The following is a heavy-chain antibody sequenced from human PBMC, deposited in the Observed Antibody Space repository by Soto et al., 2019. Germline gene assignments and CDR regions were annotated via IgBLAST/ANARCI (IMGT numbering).Heavy chain of an antibody. D-gene: IGHD1-26*01. Sequence: GASVKVSCKASRYTFTNFYIHWLRQAPGQGLEWMGIINPSGGSTTYPQKFQGRVTMTRDTSTSTVHMELITLRSEDTAVYYCARSQVGRPFDVWGRGTTVTVYS. J-gene: IGHJ6*02. V-gene: IGHV1-46*01. CDR1: RYTFTNFY. CDR3: ARSQVGRPFDV. CDR2: INPSGGST.